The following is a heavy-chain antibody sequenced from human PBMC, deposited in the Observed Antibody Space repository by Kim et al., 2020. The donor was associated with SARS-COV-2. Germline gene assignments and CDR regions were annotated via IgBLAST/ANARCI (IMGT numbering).Heavy chain of an antibody. J-gene: IGHJ6*02. Sequence: SETLSLTCTVSGGSISSYYWSWIRQPPGKGLEWIGYIYYSWSTNYNPSHKSRATISVDTSENQFSLKLSSVTAADTAVYYCARVGSGYYAHYYYGMDGWGQRTTVTVS. V-gene: IGHV4-59*01. CDR1: GGSISSYY. D-gene: IGHD3-22*01. CDR3: ARVGSGYYAHYYYGMDG. CDR2: IYYSWST.